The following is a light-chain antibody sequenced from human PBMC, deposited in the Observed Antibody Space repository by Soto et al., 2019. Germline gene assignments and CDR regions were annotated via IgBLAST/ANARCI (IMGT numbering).Light chain of an antibody. Sequence: DIVMTQSPLSLPVTPGEPASISCRSSQSLLHSNGYNYLDWYLQKPGQSPQLLIYLGSNRASGVPDRFSGSGSGKDFTLKISRVEAEDVRVYYSMQALQTPWTFGQGTKVEIK. J-gene: IGKJ1*01. CDR2: LGS. CDR1: QSLLHSNGYNY. CDR3: MQALQTPWT. V-gene: IGKV2-28*01.